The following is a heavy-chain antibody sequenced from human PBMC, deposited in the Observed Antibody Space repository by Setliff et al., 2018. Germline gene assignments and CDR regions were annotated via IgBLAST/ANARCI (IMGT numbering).Heavy chain of an antibody. D-gene: IGHD3-10*01. CDR1: GFTFSTYG. CDR2: ISCDGNNK. Sequence: PGESLKISCAASGFTFSTYGMHWVRQAPGKGLEWVAVAVISCDGNNKYYADSVKGRFTISRDNSKNTLYLQMNSLRPDDTAVYYCAKDIYGSGSYAVGGYFDYWGQGTQVTVSS. CDR3: AKDIYGSGSYAVGGYFDY. J-gene: IGHJ4*02. V-gene: IGHV3-30*18.